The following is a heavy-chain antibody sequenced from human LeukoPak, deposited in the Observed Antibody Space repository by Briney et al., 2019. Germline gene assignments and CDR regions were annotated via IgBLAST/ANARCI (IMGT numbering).Heavy chain of an antibody. J-gene: IGHJ4*02. D-gene: IGHD5-24*01. CDR2: INPNSGGT. CDR3: ARDRGRDGYIFDY. CDR1: GYTFTGYY. Sequence: ASVKVSCKASGYTFTGYYMHWVRQAPGQGLEWMGWINPNSGGTSYAQKFQGRVTMTRDTSISTAYMELSRLRSDDTAVYYCARDRGRDGYIFDYWGQGTLVTVSS. V-gene: IGHV1-2*02.